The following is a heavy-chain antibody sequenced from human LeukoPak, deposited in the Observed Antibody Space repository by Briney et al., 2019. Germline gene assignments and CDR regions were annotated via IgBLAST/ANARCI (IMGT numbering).Heavy chain of an antibody. CDR1: GYSISSGYY. J-gene: IGHJ4*02. V-gene: IGHV4-38-2*02. Sequence: SETLSLTCTVSGYSISSGYYWGWIRQPPGKGLEWIGSIYHSGSTYYNPSLKSRVTISVDTSKNQFSLKLSSVTAADTAVYYCARDLNEQWVDYGDPRPAYYFDYWGQGTLVTVSS. D-gene: IGHD4-17*01. CDR2: IYHSGST. CDR3: ARDLNEQWVDYGDPRPAYYFDY.